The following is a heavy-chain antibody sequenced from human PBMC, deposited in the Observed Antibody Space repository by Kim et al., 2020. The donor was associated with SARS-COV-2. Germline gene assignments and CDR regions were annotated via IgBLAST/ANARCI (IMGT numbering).Heavy chain of an antibody. J-gene: IGHJ4*02. V-gene: IGHV4-4*02. D-gene: IGHD3-10*01. Sequence: NDNPSLESRVTISVDKSKNQLSRKLSSVAAADTAVYYCARAEVRGVSPPYWGQGTLVTVSS. CDR3: ARAEVRGVSPPY.